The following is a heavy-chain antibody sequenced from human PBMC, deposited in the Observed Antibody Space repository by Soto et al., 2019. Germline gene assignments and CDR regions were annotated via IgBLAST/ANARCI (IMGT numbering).Heavy chain of an antibody. CDR3: ARGYIAVAFSWFDP. Sequence: SLRLSCAASGFTFSSYWMSWVRQAPGKGLERVANIKQDGSEKYYVASVKGRFTISRDNAKNSLYLQMNSLRAEDTAVYYCARGYIAVAFSWFDPWGQGTLVTVSS. D-gene: IGHD6-19*01. J-gene: IGHJ5*02. V-gene: IGHV3-7*05. CDR2: IKQDGSEK. CDR1: GFTFSSYW.